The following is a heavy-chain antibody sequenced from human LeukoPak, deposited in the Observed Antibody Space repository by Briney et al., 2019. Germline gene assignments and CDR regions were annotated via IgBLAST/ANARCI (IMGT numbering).Heavy chain of an antibody. CDR3: AVLGNYALNY. J-gene: IGHJ4*02. V-gene: IGHV4-59*02. CDR2: IYYSETT. CDR1: GGSVSSYY. Sequence: SETLSLTCTVSGGSVSSYYWSWIRRPPGKGLEWIGYIYYSETTNYNPSLKSRVTISVDTSRNQFSLKLRSVTAADTAVYYCAVLGNYALNYWGQGILVTVSS. D-gene: IGHD1-7*01.